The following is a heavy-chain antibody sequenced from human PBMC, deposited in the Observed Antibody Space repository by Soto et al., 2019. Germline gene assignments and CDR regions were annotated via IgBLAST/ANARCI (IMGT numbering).Heavy chain of an antibody. CDR3: ARGTELVGRRYNYGSGSYYTLNYYGMDV. Sequence: PSETLSLTCVVSGGSISSSNWWSWVRQPPGKGLEWIGEIYHSGSTNYNPSLKSRVTISVDKSKNQFSLKLSSVTAADTAVYYCARGTELVGRRYNYGSGSYYTLNYYGMDVWGQGTTVTVSS. J-gene: IGHJ6*02. CDR1: GGSISSSNW. D-gene: IGHD3-10*01. V-gene: IGHV4-4*02. CDR2: IYHSGST.